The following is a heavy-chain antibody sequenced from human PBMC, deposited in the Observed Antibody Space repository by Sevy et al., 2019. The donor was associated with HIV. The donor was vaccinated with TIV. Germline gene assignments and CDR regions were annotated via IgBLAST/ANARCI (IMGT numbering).Heavy chain of an antibody. J-gene: IGHJ4*02. CDR2: FFHSDSP. V-gene: IGHV4-30-4*08. Sequence: SETLSLTCSVSGNSLSSDDYYWSWVRQPPGKGLEWIAYFFHSDSPKSRPSLRSRLTISIDTSKHLFSLKVTSVAAADSAVYYCAGSQNVDSAPFDYWGQGTPVTVSS. CDR3: AGSQNVDSAPFDY. D-gene: IGHD5-18*01. CDR1: GNSLSSDDYY.